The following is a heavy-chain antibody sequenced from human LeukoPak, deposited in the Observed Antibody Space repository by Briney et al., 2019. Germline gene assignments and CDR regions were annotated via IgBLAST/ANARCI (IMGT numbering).Heavy chain of an antibody. CDR1: GGTSSSYA. Sequence: SVKVSCKASGGTSSSYAISWVRQAPGQGLEWMGRIIPILGIANYAQKFQGRVTITADKSTSTDYMELSSLRSEDTAVYYCAMGSDYYDSSGYYFDYWGQGTLVTVSS. J-gene: IGHJ4*02. V-gene: IGHV1-69*04. CDR3: AMGSDYYDSSGYYFDY. CDR2: IIPILGIA. D-gene: IGHD3-22*01.